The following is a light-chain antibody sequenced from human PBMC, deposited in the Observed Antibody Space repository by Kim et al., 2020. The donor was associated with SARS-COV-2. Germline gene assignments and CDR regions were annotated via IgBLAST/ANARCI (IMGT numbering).Light chain of an antibody. CDR3: QQYNSYFT. V-gene: IGKV1-5*01. CDR2: GAS. CDR1: QTISSW. Sequence: DIQMTQSPSTLSASIGDRVTITCRASQTISSWLAWYQQKPGKAPKLLIYGASSLESGVPSRFSGSGSGTEFTLTISSLQPDDFATYDCQQYNSYFTFGQGTKVDIK. J-gene: IGKJ1*01.